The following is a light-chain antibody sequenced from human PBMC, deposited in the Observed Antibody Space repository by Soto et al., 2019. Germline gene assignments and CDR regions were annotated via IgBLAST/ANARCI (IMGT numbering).Light chain of an antibody. CDR2: WAS. CDR1: QSVLYSSNNKNY. Sequence: DIVMTQSPDSLAVSLGERATINCKSSQSVLYSSNNKNYLAWYQQRPGQPPKLLIYWASTRESGVPDRFSGSGSGTDFTLTISSLQAEDVAAYFCSQYYSTFPTFGQGTTVEIK. CDR3: SQYYSTFPT. J-gene: IGKJ1*01. V-gene: IGKV4-1*01.